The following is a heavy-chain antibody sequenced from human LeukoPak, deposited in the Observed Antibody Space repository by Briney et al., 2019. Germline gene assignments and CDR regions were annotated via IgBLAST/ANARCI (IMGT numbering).Heavy chain of an antibody. V-gene: IGHV3-53*01. CDR3: ARAGPSSSWHQFDY. J-gene: IGHJ4*02. D-gene: IGHD6-13*01. Sequence: PGGSLRLSCAASGFIVRSNYMSWFRQAPGKGLEWASVIYNDGRTYYADSVKGRFTISRDNSKNTLYLQMNRLRAEDTAVYYCARAGPSSSWHQFDYWGQGTLVTVSS. CDR1: GFIVRSNY. CDR2: IYNDGRT.